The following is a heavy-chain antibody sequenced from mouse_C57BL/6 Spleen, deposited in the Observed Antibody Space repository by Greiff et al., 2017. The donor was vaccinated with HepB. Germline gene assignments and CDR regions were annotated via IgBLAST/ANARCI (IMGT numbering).Heavy chain of an antibody. CDR1: GYTFTSYW. CDR2: FDPSDSYT. CDR3: ARSRSNYDWYFDV. D-gene: IGHD2-5*01. Sequence: QVQLKQPGAELVMPGASVKLSCKASGYTFTSYWMHWVKQRPGQGLEWIGEFDPSDSYTNYNQKFKGKSTLTVDKSSSTAYMQLSSLTSEDSAVYYCARSRSNYDWYFDVWGTGTTVTVSS. V-gene: IGHV1-69*01. J-gene: IGHJ1*03.